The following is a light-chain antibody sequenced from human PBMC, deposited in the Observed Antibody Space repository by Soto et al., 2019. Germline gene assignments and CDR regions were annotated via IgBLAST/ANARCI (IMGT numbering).Light chain of an antibody. CDR1: QSISTW. V-gene: IGKV1-5*03. J-gene: IGKJ2*02. CDR3: QQYDISSRT. CDR2: QAS. Sequence: DIQMTQFPSTLSASVGDRVTITCRASQSISTWLAWYQHKPGKAPKLLIYQASSLEGGVPSRFSGSGSGTEFTLTISSLQYDDFATYYFQQYDISSRTFGQGTKVETK.